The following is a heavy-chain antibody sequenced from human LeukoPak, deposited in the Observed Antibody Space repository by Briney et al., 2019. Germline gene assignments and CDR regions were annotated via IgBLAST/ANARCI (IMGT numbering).Heavy chain of an antibody. CDR3: ARGIKQLVRRAVAFDI. D-gene: IGHD6-13*01. CDR1: GGSISSYY. J-gene: IGHJ3*02. CDR2: IYTSGST. Sequence: PSETLSLTCTVSGGSISSYYWSWIRQPAGKGLEWIGRIYTSGSTNYNPSLKSRVTMSVDTYKNQFSLKLSSVTAADTAVYYCARGIKQLVRRAVAFDIWGQGTMVTVSS. V-gene: IGHV4-4*07.